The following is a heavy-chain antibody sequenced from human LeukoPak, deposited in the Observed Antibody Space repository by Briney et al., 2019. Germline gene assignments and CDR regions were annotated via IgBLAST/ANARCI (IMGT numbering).Heavy chain of an antibody. V-gene: IGHV4-34*01. Sequence: SETLSLTCAVYGASFSGYYWSWIRQPPGKGLEWIGEINHNGRTNYNPSLKSRVTISVDTPKNQISLKLSSVTAADTAVYYCARGSSSGYYPIDYWGQGTLVTVSS. CDR1: GASFSGYY. CDR2: INHNGRT. J-gene: IGHJ4*02. D-gene: IGHD3-22*01. CDR3: ARGSSSGYYPIDY.